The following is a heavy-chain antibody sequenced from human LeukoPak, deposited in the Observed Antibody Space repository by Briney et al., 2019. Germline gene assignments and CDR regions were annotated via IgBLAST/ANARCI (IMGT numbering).Heavy chain of an antibody. CDR3: VRDLAWGAFDC. V-gene: IGHV3-23*01. Sequence: GGSQRLSCAASGFTFSYHGMNWARHPPGKGLEWLSVVSPPGGGTYHAHSGKGRFNISRDDSRQTLSLQMAGVRVEDTAVYYCVRDLAWGAFDCWGQGTLVTVSS. CDR1: GFTFSYHG. J-gene: IGHJ4*02. D-gene: IGHD7-27*01. CDR2: VSPPGGGT.